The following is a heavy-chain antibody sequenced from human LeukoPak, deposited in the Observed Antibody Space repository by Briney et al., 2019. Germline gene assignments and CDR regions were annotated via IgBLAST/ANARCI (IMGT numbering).Heavy chain of an antibody. CDR2: IYYSGST. CDR1: DGSISSTSYY. CDR3: AREHSYDYVWGSYRRPYYYGMDV. Sequence: SETLSLTCTVSDGSISSTSYYWGWIRQPPGKGLEWIGSIYYSGSTYYNPSLKSRVTISVDTSKNQFSLKLSSVTAADTAVYYRAREHSYDYVWGSYRRPYYYGMDVWGQGTTVTVSS. J-gene: IGHJ6*02. V-gene: IGHV4-39*07. D-gene: IGHD3-16*02.